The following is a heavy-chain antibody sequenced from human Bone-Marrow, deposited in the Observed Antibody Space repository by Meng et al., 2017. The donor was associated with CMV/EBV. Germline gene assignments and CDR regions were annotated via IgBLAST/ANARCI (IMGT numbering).Heavy chain of an antibody. D-gene: IGHD3-16*02. J-gene: IGHJ6*02. CDR3: ARGRMITFGGVIVTPMDV. Sequence: ASVKDFCNASGDTFTGYYMNWVRQAPGQGLEWMGWINPNSGGTNYAQKFQSRVTMTRDTSISTAQMELSSLRSDDTAVYYCARGRMITFGGVIVTPMDVWGQGTTVTVSS. CDR1: GDTFTGYY. V-gene: IGHV1-2*02. CDR2: INPNSGGT.